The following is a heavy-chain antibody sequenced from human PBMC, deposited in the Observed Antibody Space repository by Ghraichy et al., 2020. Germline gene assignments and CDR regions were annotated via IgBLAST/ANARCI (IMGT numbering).Heavy chain of an antibody. V-gene: IGHV1-69*13. Sequence: SVKVSCKASGGTFSSYAISWVRQAPGQGLEWMGGIIPIFGTANYAQKFQGRVTITADESTSTAYMELSSLRSEDTAVYYCAIKDVSSSSVLSYYYYGMDVWGQGTTVTVSS. D-gene: IGHD6-6*01. CDR1: GGTFSSYA. J-gene: IGHJ6*02. CDR3: AIKDVSSSSVLSYYYYGMDV. CDR2: IIPIFGTA.